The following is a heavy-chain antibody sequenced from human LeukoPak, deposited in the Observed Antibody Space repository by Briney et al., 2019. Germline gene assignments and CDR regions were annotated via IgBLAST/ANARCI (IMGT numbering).Heavy chain of an antibody. CDR1: GFTFSNYA. Sequence: AGGSLRLSCAASGFTFSNYAMSWVRQAPGKGLEWVSFISGSGSSTNYADSVKGRFTISRDNAKNSLYVQMNNLRAEDTAVYYCARGTHITMVRGQTDYWGQGTLVTVSS. J-gene: IGHJ4*02. D-gene: IGHD3-10*01. CDR2: ISGSGSST. CDR3: ARGTHITMVRGQTDY. V-gene: IGHV3-48*03.